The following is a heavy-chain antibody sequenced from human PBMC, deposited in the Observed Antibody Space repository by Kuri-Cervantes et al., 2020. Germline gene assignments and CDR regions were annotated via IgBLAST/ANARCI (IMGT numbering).Heavy chain of an antibody. CDR3: ARLYGSGAAFDY. D-gene: IGHD3-10*01. Sequence: ASVKVSCKASGYTFTSYGISWVRQAPGQGLEWMGWISAYNGNTNYAQKLQGRVTITADESTSTAYMELSSLRSEDTAVYYCARLYGSGAAFDYWGQGTLVTVSS. CDR2: ISAYNGNT. V-gene: IGHV1-18*01. CDR1: GYTFTSYG. J-gene: IGHJ4*02.